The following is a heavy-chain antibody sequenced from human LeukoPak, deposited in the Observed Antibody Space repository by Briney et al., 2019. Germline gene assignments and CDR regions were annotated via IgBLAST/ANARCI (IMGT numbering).Heavy chain of an antibody. Sequence: ASVKVSCKASGYTFTDYYMHWVRQAPGQGPEWMGWIKPNSGGTNYAQKFQGRVTMTRDTSISTAYMELSRLRSDDTAVYYCARANSRWLQFSDFDYWGQGTLVTVSS. CDR1: GYTFTDYY. V-gene: IGHV1-2*02. J-gene: IGHJ4*02. CDR2: IKPNSGGT. CDR3: ARANSRWLQFSDFDY. D-gene: IGHD5-24*01.